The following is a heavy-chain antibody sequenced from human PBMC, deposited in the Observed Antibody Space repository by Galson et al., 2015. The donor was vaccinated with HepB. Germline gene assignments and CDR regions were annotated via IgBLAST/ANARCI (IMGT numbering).Heavy chain of an antibody. J-gene: IGHJ3*02. CDR3: ARAPYCSGGSCYSLLDAFDI. CDR1: GFTFSSYS. D-gene: IGHD2-15*01. Sequence: SLRLSCAASGFTFSSYSMNWVRQAPGKGLEWVSYISSSSSTIYYADSVKGRFTISRDNAKNSLYLQMNSLRAEDTAVYYCARAPYCSGGSCYSLLDAFDIWGQGTMVTVSS. CDR2: ISSSSSTI. V-gene: IGHV3-48*04.